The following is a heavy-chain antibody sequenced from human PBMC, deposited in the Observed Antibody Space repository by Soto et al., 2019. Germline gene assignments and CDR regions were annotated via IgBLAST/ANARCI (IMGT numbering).Heavy chain of an antibody. J-gene: IGHJ6*02. D-gene: IGHD6-13*01. V-gene: IGHV4-61*01. CDR3: ARGDSSSWYRGDYGMDV. CDR2: IYYSGST. CDR1: GGSVNSGSYY. Sequence: PSETLSLTXTVSGGSVNSGSYYWSWIRQPPGKGLEWIGYIYYSGSTNYNPSLKSRVTISVDTSKNQFSLKLSSVTAADTAVYYCARGDSSSWYRGDYGMDVWGQGTTVTVSS.